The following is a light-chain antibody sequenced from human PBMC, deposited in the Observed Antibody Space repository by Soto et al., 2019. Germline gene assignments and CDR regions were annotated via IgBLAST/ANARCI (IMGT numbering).Light chain of an antibody. CDR2: GAS. CDR1: QSVSRSY. Sequence: ELVLTKSPGPLSLSPGERATLSCRASQSVSRSYLAWYQQKPGQAPRLLIDGASSRATGIPDRFSGSGSGTDFTLTISRLEPEDFAVYYCQQYGSSPLTFGGGTKVEIK. V-gene: IGKV3-20*01. CDR3: QQYGSSPLT. J-gene: IGKJ4*01.